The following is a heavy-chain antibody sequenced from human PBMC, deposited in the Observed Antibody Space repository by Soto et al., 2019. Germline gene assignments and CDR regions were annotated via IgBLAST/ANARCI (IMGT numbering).Heavy chain of an antibody. Sequence: QVQLVESGGGVVQPGRSLRLSCAASGFTFSSYAMHWVRQAPGKGLEWVAVISYDGSNKYYAESVKGRFTISRDNSKNTLYLQMNSLRAEDTAVYYCARDKSWGSVAHDAFDIWGQGTMVTVSS. CDR1: GFTFSSYA. V-gene: IGHV3-30-3*01. CDR2: ISYDGSNK. CDR3: ARDKSWGSVAHDAFDI. J-gene: IGHJ3*02. D-gene: IGHD7-27*01.